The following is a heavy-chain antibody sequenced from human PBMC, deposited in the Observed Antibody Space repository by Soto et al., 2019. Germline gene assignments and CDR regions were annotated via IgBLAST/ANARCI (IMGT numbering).Heavy chain of an antibody. J-gene: IGHJ6*03. D-gene: IGHD2-8*01. CDR3: ARGAPRNVLMVYAKPLSYYMDV. V-gene: IGHV4-34*01. CDR1: GGSFSGYY. Sequence: SATLSLTSAAYGGSFSGYYWSWIRQPPGKWLEWIGEINHSGSTNYNPSLKSRVTISVDTSKNQFSLKLSSVTAADTAVYYCARGAPRNVLMVYAKPLSYYMDVWGKGTTVTVCS. CDR2: INHSGST.